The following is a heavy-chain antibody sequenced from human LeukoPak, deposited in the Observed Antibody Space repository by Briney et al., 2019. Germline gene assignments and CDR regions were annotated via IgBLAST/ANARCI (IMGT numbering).Heavy chain of an antibody. V-gene: IGHV1-69*13. CDR2: IIPIFGTA. J-gene: IGHJ4*02. CDR3: ARDRRGGGMVRGAD. CDR1: GGTFSSYA. D-gene: IGHD3-10*01. Sequence: ASVKVSCKASGGTFSSYAISWVRQAPGQGLEWMGGIIPIFGTANYAQKFQGRVTITADESTSTAYMELSSLRSEDTAVYYCARDRRGGGMVRGADWGQGTLVTVSS.